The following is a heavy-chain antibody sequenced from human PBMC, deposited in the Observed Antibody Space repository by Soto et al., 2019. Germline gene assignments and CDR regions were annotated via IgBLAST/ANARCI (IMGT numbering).Heavy chain of an antibody. CDR1: GGSISSGDYY. CDR2: IYYSGST. CDR3: ARGFCSGGSCYSERSYYFAY. D-gene: IGHD2-15*01. J-gene: IGHJ4*02. V-gene: IGHV4-30-4*01. Sequence: TSETLSLTCTVSGGSISSGDYYWSWIRQPPGKGLERIGYIYYSGSTYYNPSLKSRVTISVDTSKNQFSLKLSSVTAADTAVYYCARGFCSGGSCYSERSYYFAYWGQGTLVTVSS.